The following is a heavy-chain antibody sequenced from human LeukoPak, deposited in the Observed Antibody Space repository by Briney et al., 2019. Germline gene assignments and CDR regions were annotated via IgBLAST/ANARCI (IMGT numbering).Heavy chain of an antibody. CDR3: ARAAYSALYNWFDP. J-gene: IGHJ5*02. Sequence: GGSLRLSCAASGFTVSSNYMSWVRQAPGKGLEWVSVIYSGGSTYYADSVKGRFTISRDNSKNTLYLQMYSLRAEDTAVYYCARAAYSALYNWFDPWGQGTLVTVPS. CDR2: IYSGGST. V-gene: IGHV3-66*01. CDR1: GFTVSSNY. D-gene: IGHD6-13*01.